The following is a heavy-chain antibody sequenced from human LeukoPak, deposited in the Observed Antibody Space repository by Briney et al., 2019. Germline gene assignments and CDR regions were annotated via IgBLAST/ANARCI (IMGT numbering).Heavy chain of an antibody. D-gene: IGHD3-3*01. Sequence: ASVKVSCKASGYTFTGYYMHWVRQAPGQGLEWMGWINPNSGGTNYAQKFQGRVTMTRDTSISTAYMELSRLRSDDTAVYYCARELDFGVVTDYWGQGTLVTVSS. CDR1: GYTFTGYY. CDR2: INPNSGGT. V-gene: IGHV1-2*02. CDR3: ARELDFGVVTDY. J-gene: IGHJ4*02.